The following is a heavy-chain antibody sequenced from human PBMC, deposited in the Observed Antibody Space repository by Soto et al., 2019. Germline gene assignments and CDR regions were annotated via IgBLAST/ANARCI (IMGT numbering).Heavy chain of an antibody. V-gene: IGHV1-8*01. D-gene: IGHD1-1*01. CDR2: MNPNSGNT. CDR3: ARGSVEKLNENDYNYYYYMDV. Sequence: ASVKVSCKASGYTFTSYDINWVRQATGQGLEWMGWMNPNSGNTGYAQKFQGRVTMTRNTSISTAYMELSSLRSEDTAVYYCARGSVEKLNENDYNYYYYMDVWGKGNTVTVSS. J-gene: IGHJ6*03. CDR1: GYTFTSYD.